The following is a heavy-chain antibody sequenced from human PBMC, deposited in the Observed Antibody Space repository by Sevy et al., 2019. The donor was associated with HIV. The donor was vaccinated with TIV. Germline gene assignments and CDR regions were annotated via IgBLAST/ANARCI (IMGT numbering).Heavy chain of an antibody. CDR3: ARGLVNHFDS. J-gene: IGHJ4*02. Sequence: ASVKVSCKASGYRFTGYYIHWVLQAPGQGLEWMGWVNPASDATNYAQRFQGTVTMTSDTSISTAYMELSRLGSDDTATYYCARGLVNHFDSWGQRTLVTVSS. CDR2: VNPASDAT. D-gene: IGHD1-26*01. V-gene: IGHV1-2*02. CDR1: GYRFTGYY.